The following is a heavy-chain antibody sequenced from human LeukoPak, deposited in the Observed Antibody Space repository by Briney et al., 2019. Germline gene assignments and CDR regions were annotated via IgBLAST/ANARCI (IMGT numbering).Heavy chain of an antibody. CDR2: INPSSGST. J-gene: IGHJ5*02. D-gene: IGHD3-22*01. Sequence: ASVKVSCKSSGYTFTNYYMHWVRQAPGQGLEWMGIINPSSGSTSYAQKFQGRVTMTRDTSTSTVYLELGRLRSEDTAVYFCARVVPRYYDTSGANWFDPWGQGTLVTVSS. CDR3: ARVVPRYYDTSGANWFDP. V-gene: IGHV1-46*01. CDR1: GYTFTNYY.